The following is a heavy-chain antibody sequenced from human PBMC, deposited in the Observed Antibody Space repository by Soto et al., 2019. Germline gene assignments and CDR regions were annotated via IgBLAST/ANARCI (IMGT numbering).Heavy chain of an antibody. V-gene: IGHV1-69*13. Sequence: SVKVSCKASGGPFSSYAISWVRQAPGQGLEWIGGMIPIFGTANYAQKFQGRVTITADESTSTAYMELSSLRSEDTAVYYCARDHLIVVVPAATSYYYYGMDVWAQGTTVTVS. J-gene: IGHJ6*02. CDR1: GGPFSSYA. CDR3: ARDHLIVVVPAATSYYYYGMDV. D-gene: IGHD2-2*01. CDR2: MIPIFGTA.